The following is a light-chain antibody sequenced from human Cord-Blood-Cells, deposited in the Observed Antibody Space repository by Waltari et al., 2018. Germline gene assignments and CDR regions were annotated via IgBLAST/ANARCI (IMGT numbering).Light chain of an antibody. Sequence: EIVLTQSPATLSLSPGERATLYCRASQRVSSYLAWYQQKPGQAPRLLIYDASNRATSIPARFSGSGSGTDFTFTISGLEPEDLAVYDCQQRSNWLTFSGGTKVEIK. V-gene: IGKV3-11*01. CDR2: DAS. J-gene: IGKJ4*01. CDR1: QRVSSY. CDR3: QQRSNWLT.